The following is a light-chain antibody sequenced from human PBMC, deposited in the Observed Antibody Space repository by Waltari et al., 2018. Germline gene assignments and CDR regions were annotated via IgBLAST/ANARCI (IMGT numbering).Light chain of an antibody. CDR1: TSDSGSYDL. CDR3: CSYAGRGTYV. J-gene: IGLJ1*01. CDR2: EVF. Sequence: QSALTQPASVSGTPGQSITLSCSGTTSDSGSYDLVSWYQQHPGEAPKLLICEVFKRPPDTSSRFSGAKSGSTASLTISGLQPEDEADYYCCSYAGRGTYVFGSGTKVTVL. V-gene: IGLV2-23*02.